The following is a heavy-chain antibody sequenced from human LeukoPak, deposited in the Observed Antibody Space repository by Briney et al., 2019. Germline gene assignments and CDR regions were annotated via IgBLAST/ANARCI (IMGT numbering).Heavy chain of an antibody. CDR1: GFTFSSYA. CDR3: ARGAVTGYYMDV. J-gene: IGHJ6*03. CDR2: ISYDGSNK. V-gene: IGHV3-30*04. Sequence: PGGSLRLSCAASGFTFSSYAMHWVRQAPGKGLEWVAVISYDGSNKYYADSVKGQFTISRDNGDNSLYLQMKSLRADDTGVYYCARGAVTGYYMDVWGKGTTVIISS. D-gene: IGHD4-17*01.